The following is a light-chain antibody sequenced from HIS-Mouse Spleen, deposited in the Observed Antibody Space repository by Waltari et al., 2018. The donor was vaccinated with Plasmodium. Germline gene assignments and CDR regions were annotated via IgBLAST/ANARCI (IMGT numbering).Light chain of an antibody. V-gene: IGLV3-21*02. CDR2: DDS. CDR3: QVWDSSSDHVV. Sequence: SYELTQPLSVSVALGQTARITCGGNNIGSKSVHWYQQKPGQAPVLVVYDDSERPSGIPERLSGSNSGNTATLTISRVEAGDEADYYCQVWDSSSDHVVFGGGTKLTVL. J-gene: IGLJ2*01. CDR1: NIGSKS.